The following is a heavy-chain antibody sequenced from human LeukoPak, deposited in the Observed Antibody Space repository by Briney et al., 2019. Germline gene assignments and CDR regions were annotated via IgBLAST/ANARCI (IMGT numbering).Heavy chain of an antibody. V-gene: IGHV3-33*08. CDR1: GFTFSSSA. Sequence: GGSLRLSCAASGFTFSSSAMSWVRQPPGKGLEWVAIIWYDGSNKTYEDSVKGRFTISRDNSKNTLYLQMNSLRAEDTAVYYCARGVDYYENSGTIDYWGQGTLVTVSS. CDR2: IWYDGSNK. CDR3: ARGVDYYENSGTIDY. D-gene: IGHD3-22*01. J-gene: IGHJ4*02.